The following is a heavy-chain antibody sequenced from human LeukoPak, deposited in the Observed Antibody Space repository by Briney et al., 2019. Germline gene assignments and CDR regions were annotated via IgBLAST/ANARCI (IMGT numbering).Heavy chain of an antibody. V-gene: IGHV4-59*08. D-gene: IGHD6-19*01. CDR2: IYYSGST. J-gene: IGHJ4*02. CDR3: ARQVLPVAGTGSIDY. CDR1: GGSISSYY. Sequence: SETLSLTCTVSGGSISSYYWSWVRQPPGKGLEWLGYIYYSGSTNYHPSLKSRVTISVDTSKNQFSLKLSSVTAADTAVYYCARQVLPVAGTGSIDYWGQGTLVTVSS.